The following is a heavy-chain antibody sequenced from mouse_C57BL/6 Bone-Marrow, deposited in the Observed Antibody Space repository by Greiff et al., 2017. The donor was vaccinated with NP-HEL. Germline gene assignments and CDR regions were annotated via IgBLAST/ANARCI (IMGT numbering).Heavy chain of an antibody. J-gene: IGHJ1*03. CDR2: IDPSDSYT. CDR1: GYTFTSYW. Sequence: VQLQQPGAELVMPGASVKLSCKASGYTFTSYWMHWVKQRPGQGLEWIGEIDPSDSYTNYNQKFKGKSTLTVDKSSSTAYMQLSSLTSEDSAVYYCSRSGARYFDFCDTGTAVTVSS. CDR3: SRSGARYFDF. V-gene: IGHV1-69*01.